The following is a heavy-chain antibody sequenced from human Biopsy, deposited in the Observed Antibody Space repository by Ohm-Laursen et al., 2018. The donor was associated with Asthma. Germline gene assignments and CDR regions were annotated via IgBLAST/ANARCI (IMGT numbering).Heavy chain of an antibody. D-gene: IGHD1-14*01. Sequence: PGTLSLTCALSGGPLRGYVWAWIRQPPGKGLEWIGEIPQGGATAFNPSLKSRVTISMDPSKSQFYLSLRSMTAADTAVYYCASGPEWSGLDVWGQGTTVTVSS. J-gene: IGHJ6*02. CDR3: ASGPEWSGLDV. V-gene: IGHV4-34*01. CDR1: GGPLRGYV. CDR2: IPQGGAT.